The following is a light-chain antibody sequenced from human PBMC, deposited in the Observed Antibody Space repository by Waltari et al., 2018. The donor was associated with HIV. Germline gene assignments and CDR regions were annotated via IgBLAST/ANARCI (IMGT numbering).Light chain of an antibody. CDR3: MQALQTPRT. Sequence: MMTQSPLVLPVNHGEPAAIPCRSIQSLLYSNGYDYLAWYLQKPGQSPQLLIDLGSNRACGVPDRFSGSGSGTDFTLKISRVGPEDVGVYYCMQALQTPRTFGQGTKVEV. V-gene: IGKV2-28*01. CDR2: LGS. J-gene: IGKJ1*01. CDR1: QSLLYSNGYDY.